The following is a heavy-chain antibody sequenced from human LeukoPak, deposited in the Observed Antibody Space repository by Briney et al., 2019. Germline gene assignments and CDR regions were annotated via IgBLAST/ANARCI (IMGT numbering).Heavy chain of an antibody. Sequence: PGGSLRLSCAASGFTFSSYGMHWVRQAPGKGLEWVAFISYDGSNKYYAGSVKGRFTISRDNSKNTLYLQMNSLRAEDTAVYYCTTDPEYFYGSGSSYGRDLWGRGTLVTVSS. J-gene: IGHJ2*01. CDR1: GFTFSSYG. CDR2: ISYDGSNK. V-gene: IGHV3-30*03. CDR3: TTDPEYFYGSGSSYGRDL. D-gene: IGHD3-10*01.